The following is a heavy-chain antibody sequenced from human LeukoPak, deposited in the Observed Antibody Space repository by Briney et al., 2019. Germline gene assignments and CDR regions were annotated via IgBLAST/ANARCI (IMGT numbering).Heavy chain of an antibody. CDR1: GGSFSGYY. D-gene: IGHD3-3*01. CDR3: ARHGGGYDFWRNWFDP. J-gene: IGHJ5*02. Sequence: SETLSLTCAVYGGSFSGYYWSWIRQPPGKGLEWIGEIKHSGSTNYNPSLKSRVTISEDTSKNQFSLKLSSVTAAHTAVYYCARHGGGYDFWRNWFDPWGQGTLVTVSS. CDR2: IKHSGST. V-gene: IGHV4-34*01.